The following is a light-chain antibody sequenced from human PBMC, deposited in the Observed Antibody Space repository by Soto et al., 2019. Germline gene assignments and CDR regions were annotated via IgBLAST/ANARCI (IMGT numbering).Light chain of an antibody. J-gene: IGLJ2*01. CDR3: QVWDNIRDQGV. CDR2: YDS. CDR1: DIGRET. Sequence: SYELTQPPSVSVAPGTTARITCGGHDIGRETVYWYQKKPGQAPVLVIFYDSDRPSGIPERFSGSNSGNTATLTITRVEAGDEADYYCQVWDNIRDQGVFGGGTKLTVL. V-gene: IGLV3-21*04.